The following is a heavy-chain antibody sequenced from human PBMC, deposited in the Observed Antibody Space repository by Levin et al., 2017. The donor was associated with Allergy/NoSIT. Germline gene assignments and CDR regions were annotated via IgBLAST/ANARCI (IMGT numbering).Heavy chain of an antibody. V-gene: IGHV1-2*02. Sequence: ASVKVSCVASGYTFTGYYLHWVRQAPGQGLEWMGWINLNNGGTNYAQKFQGRVTMTRDTSISTAYMELSRLTSDDTAVYYCARDPSTAGAHFDYWGQGTLVTVSS. CDR3: ARDPSTAGAHFDY. CDR1: GYTFTGYY. J-gene: IGHJ4*02. CDR2: INLNNGGT. D-gene: IGHD6-19*01.